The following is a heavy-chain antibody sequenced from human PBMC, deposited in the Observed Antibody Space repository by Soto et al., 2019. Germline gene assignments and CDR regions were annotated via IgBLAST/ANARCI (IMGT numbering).Heavy chain of an antibody. CDR3: ARVINPHAFNFWSYHNWFDP. CDR1: GFTFSSHW. J-gene: IGHJ5*02. CDR2: IKQDGSEK. V-gene: IGHV3-7*05. Sequence: PGGSLRLSCAASGFTFSSHWMHWVRQAPGKGLEWVANIKQDGSEKYYVDSVKGRFTISRDNAKNSLYLQMNSLRAEDTAVYYCARVINPHAFNFWSYHNWFDPWGQGTLVTVSS. D-gene: IGHD3-3*01.